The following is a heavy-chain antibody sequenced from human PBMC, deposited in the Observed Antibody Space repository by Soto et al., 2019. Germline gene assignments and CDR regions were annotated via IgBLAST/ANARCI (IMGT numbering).Heavy chain of an antibody. Sequence: ASVKVSCKVSGYTLTELSMHWVRQAPGKGLEWMGGFDPEDGETIYAQKFQGRVTMTEDTSTDTDYMELSSLRSEDTAVYYCATRVSKGYCYSSGYYPAFLCRLDYWGQGTLVIVSS. CDR3: ATRVSKGYCYSSGYYPAFLCRLDY. J-gene: IGHJ4*02. D-gene: IGHD3-22*01. V-gene: IGHV1-24*01. CDR1: GYTLTELS. CDR2: FDPEDGET.